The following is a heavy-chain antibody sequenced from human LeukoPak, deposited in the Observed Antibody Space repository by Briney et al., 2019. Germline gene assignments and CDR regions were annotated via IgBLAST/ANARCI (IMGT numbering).Heavy chain of an antibody. J-gene: IGHJ4*02. Sequence: PGGSLRPPCAVSGFTYSHYGMHWVRQAPGKGLEWVAVIWSDATEKYYGDAVKGRFTISRDNSRNTLYLQMNSLRAEDTAVYYCAKDAQRACDFPNSLEYWGQGTLGTGSS. CDR1: GFTYSHYG. CDR3: AKDAQRACDFPNSLEY. CDR2: IWSDATEK. D-gene: IGHD2-21*02. V-gene: IGHV3-33*06.